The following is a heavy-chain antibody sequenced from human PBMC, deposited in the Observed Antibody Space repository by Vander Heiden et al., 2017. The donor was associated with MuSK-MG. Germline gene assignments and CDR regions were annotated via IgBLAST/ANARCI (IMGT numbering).Heavy chain of an antibody. Sequence: EVQLVESGGGLVQPGGSLRLSCAASGFTFSSYSMNWVRQAPGKGRQWVSYISSSGTIYYADSVKGRFTISRDNAKTSLYLQMNSLRAEDTAIYYCARVYGVAFDFWGQGTLVTVSS. CDR2: ISSSGTI. D-gene: IGHD2-8*01. CDR3: ARVYGVAFDF. CDR1: GFTFSSYS. J-gene: IGHJ4*02. V-gene: IGHV3-48*03.